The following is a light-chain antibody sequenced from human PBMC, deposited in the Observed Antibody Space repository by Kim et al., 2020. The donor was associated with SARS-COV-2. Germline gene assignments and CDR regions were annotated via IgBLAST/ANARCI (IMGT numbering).Light chain of an antibody. J-gene: IGKJ2*01. V-gene: IGKV1-27*01. CDR3: QKYDNAPYT. CDR2: AAT. CDR1: QDIQNS. Sequence: DIQMTQSPSSLSASVGDRVTIACRASQDIQNSLAWYQQTPGKIPRLLIYAATTLQSGVPSRFRGTASGTHFTLTINSLQPEDIATYYCQKYDNAPYTFGQGTKLEI.